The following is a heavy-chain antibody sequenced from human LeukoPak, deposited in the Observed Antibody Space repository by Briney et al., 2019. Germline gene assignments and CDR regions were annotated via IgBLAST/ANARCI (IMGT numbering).Heavy chain of an antibody. CDR1: GFTFSSYA. J-gene: IGHJ5*02. D-gene: IGHD6-13*01. Sequence: QAGGSLRLSCAASGFTFSSYAMSWVRQAPGEGLEWVSAISGSGGSTYYADSVKGRFTISRDNSKNTLYLQMNSLRAEDTAVYYCAKDREPIGDRGRSSWYRIGGSFDPWGQGTLVTVSS. CDR2: ISGSGGST. CDR3: AKDREPIGDRGRSSWYRIGGSFDP. V-gene: IGHV3-23*01.